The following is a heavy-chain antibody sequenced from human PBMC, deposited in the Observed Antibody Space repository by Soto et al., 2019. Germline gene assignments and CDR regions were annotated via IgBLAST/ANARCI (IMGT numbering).Heavy chain of an antibody. J-gene: IGHJ4*02. D-gene: IGHD4-4*01. CDR2: ISAFNGNS. Sequence: ASVKVSCKASGYTFSTHGITWVRQAPGQGLEWMGWISAFNGNSKYAQKFQGRVTMTTDTSTATAYMELRRLRFDDTAVYYCAKGVYDYTFWGQGTLVTVSS. CDR1: GYTFSTHG. CDR3: AKGVYDYTF. V-gene: IGHV1-18*01.